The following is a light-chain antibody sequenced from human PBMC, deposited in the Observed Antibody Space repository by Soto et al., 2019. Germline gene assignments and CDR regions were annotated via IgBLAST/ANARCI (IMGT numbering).Light chain of an antibody. CDR2: AAS. CDR1: QGIRND. Sequence: AIQRSHSPSSLSASVLYRVTITCRASQGIRNDLGWYQQKPGKAPKLLIYAASSLQSGVPSRFSGSGSGTDFTLTISSLQPEDFATYYCLQDYNYPWTFGQGTKVDIK. J-gene: IGKJ1*01. CDR3: LQDYNYPWT. V-gene: IGKV1-6*01.